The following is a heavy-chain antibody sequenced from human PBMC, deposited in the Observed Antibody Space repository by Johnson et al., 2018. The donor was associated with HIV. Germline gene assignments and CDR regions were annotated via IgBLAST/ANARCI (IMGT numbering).Heavy chain of an antibody. J-gene: IGHJ3*02. CDR3: AREVGSWYSSSSGAFDI. CDR2: IKQDGSEK. V-gene: IGHV3-7*01. Sequence: MLLVESGGGLVQPGGSLRLSCAASGFTFSSYWMSWVRQAPGKGLEWVANIKQDGSEKYYVDSVKGRFTISRDDAKNSLYLQMNSLRAGDTAVYYCAREVGSWYSSSSGAFDIWGQGTMVTVYS. CDR1: GFTFSSYW. D-gene: IGHD6-6*01.